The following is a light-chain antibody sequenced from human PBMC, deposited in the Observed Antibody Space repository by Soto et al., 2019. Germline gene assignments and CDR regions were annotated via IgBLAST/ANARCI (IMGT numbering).Light chain of an antibody. CDR2: DAS. CDR3: QQRSNWPPVT. Sequence: EIVLTQSPATLSLSPGERATLSFRASQSVSSYFAWYQQKPGQAPRLLIYDASSRATGIPARFSGSGSGTAFTLTISSLEPEDFAIYYCQQRSNWPPVTFGGGTKVEI. J-gene: IGKJ4*01. CDR1: QSVSSY. V-gene: IGKV3-11*01.